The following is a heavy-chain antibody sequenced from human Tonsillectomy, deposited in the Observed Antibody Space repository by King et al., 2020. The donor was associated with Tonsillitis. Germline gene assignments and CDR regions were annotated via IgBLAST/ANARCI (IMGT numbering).Heavy chain of an antibody. Sequence: VQLVESGAEVKKPGSSVKVSCKASGGSFSTYATSWVRQAPGQGLEWMGGIIPIFETVNYAQKFQGRVAITADESTSTAYMEVSSLRSEDTAVYYCARWENYYDTSGRSIYFDYWGQGTLVTVSS. D-gene: IGHD3-22*01. CDR2: IIPIFETV. J-gene: IGHJ4*02. CDR1: GGSFSTYA. CDR3: ARWENYYDTSGRSIYFDY. V-gene: IGHV1-69*01.